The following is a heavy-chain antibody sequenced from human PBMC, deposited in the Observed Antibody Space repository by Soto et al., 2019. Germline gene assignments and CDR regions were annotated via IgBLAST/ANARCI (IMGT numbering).Heavy chain of an antibody. Sequence: QVHLVQSGAEVKKPGASVKVSCKCSGYTFTSYGITWVRQAPGQGLEWMGWISAHNGNTDYAQKVQGRVTVTRDTSTSTAYMELRSLRSADTAGYYCARGRYGDYWGQGALVTVSS. CDR1: GYTFTSYG. D-gene: IGHD1-1*01. CDR3: ARGRYGDY. J-gene: IGHJ4*02. CDR2: ISAHNGNT. V-gene: IGHV1-18*01.